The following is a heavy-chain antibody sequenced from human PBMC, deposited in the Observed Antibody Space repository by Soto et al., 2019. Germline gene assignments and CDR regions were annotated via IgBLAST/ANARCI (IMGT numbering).Heavy chain of an antibody. CDR1: GFTFSRYW. CDR2: INSDGSNT. Sequence: EVQLVESGGGLIQPGGSLRLSCAASGFTFSRYWMHWVRQAPGKGLAWVSRINSDGSNTNHADSVRGRFTIYRDNAKNTPYLNMNSLRDEDTAVDYCARGVGVGEDYWGQRTLVTVYS. V-gene: IGHV3-74*01. D-gene: IGHD2-21*01. J-gene: IGHJ4*02. CDR3: ARGVGVGEDY.